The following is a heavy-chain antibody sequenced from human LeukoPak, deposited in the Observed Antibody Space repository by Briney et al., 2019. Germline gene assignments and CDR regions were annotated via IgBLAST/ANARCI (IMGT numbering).Heavy chain of an antibody. CDR1: GGSISSSSYY. CDR2: IYYSGST. J-gene: IGHJ4*02. CDR3: ARGKNWKTNFDY. D-gene: IGHD1-1*01. Sequence: SETLSLTCTVSGGSISSSSYYWGWIRQPPGKGLEWIGSIYYSGSTYYNPSLKSRVTISVDTSKNQFSLKLSSVTAADTAVYYCARGKNWKTNFDYWGQGTLVTVSS. V-gene: IGHV4-39*07.